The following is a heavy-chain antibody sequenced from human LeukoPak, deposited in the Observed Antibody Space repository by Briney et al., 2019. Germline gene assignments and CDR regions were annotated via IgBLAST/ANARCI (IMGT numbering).Heavy chain of an antibody. V-gene: IGHV1-2*02. CDR2: INPNSGGT. CDR3: ARESSGYCTNGVCPTFDY. J-gene: IGHJ4*02. Sequence: ASVKVSCKASGYTFTGYYMHWVRQAPEQGLEWMGWINPNSGGTNYAQKFQGRVTMTRGTSISTAYMELSRLRSDDTAVYYCARESSGYCTNGVCPTFDYWGQGTLVTVSS. D-gene: IGHD2-8*01. CDR1: GYTFTGYY.